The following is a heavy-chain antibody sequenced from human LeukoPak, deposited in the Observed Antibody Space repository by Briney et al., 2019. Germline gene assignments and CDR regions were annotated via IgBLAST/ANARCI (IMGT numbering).Heavy chain of an antibody. V-gene: IGHV1-2*02. CDR1: GYTFTDFF. CDR3: ARARTGGLLGPFDI. Sequence: GASVKVSCKTSGYTFTDFFMHWVRQAPGQGHEWMGWINPNSGGTYSAQKFQGRVTMTRDTSISTAYMELYRLRSDDTAVYYCARARTGGLLGPFDIWGQGTMVTVSS. CDR2: INPNSGGT. D-gene: IGHD1-14*01. J-gene: IGHJ3*02.